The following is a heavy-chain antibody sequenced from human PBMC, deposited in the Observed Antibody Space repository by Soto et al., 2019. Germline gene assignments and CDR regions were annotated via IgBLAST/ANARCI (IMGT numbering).Heavy chain of an antibody. CDR3: ARATGYYDFWSGPSGAFDI. J-gene: IGHJ3*02. Sequence: GGSLRLSCAASGFTFSSYAMHWVHQAPGKGLEYVSAISSNGGSTYYANSVKGRFTISRDNSKNTLYLQMGSLRAEDMAVYYCARATGYYDFWSGPSGAFDIWGQGTMVTVSS. CDR1: GFTFSSYA. CDR2: ISSNGGST. V-gene: IGHV3-64*01. D-gene: IGHD3-3*01.